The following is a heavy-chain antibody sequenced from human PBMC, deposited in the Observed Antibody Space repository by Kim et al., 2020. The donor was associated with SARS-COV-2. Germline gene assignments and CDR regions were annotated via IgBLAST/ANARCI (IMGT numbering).Heavy chain of an antibody. D-gene: IGHD6-19*01. V-gene: IGHV3-7*01. Sequence: GGSLRLSCAASGFTFSSYWMSWVRQAPGKGLEWVANVKQDGSEKYYGDSVKGRFTISRDNAKNTLYLQMSSLRAEDTAVYYCARDLLVSVAGTGDYWGHGTLVTVSS. CDR1: GFTFSSYW. J-gene: IGHJ4*03. CDR2: VKQDGSEK. CDR3: ARDLLVSVAGTGDY.